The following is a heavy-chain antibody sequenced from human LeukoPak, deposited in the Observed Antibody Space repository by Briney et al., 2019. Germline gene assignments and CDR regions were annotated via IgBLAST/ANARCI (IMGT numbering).Heavy chain of an antibody. V-gene: IGHV4-4*07. Sequence: SETLSLTCTVSGGSISSYYWSWIRQPAGKGLEWIGRIYTSGSTNYNPSLKSRVTMSVDTSKNQFSLKLSSVTAADTAVYYCARVVVAATPAHWFDPWGQGTLVTVSS. CDR3: ARVVVAATPAHWFDP. D-gene: IGHD2-15*01. J-gene: IGHJ5*02. CDR2: IYTSGST. CDR1: GGSISSYY.